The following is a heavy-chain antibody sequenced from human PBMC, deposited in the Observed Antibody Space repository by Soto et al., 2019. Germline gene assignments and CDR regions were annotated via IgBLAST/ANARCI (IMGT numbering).Heavy chain of an antibody. CDR1: GDSVSTNTAA. CDR2: TYYRSKWYF. D-gene: IGHD2-2*01. Sequence: SRTLSLTCAISGDSVSTNTAAWNWVRQSPSRGLEWLGMTYYRSKWYFDYAVSVKSRITITPDTSKNQFSLHLDSVTPGDTAVYYCTRTRGQLLADAFDIWGLGTMVTV. CDR3: TRTRGQLLADAFDI. J-gene: IGHJ3*02. V-gene: IGHV6-1*01.